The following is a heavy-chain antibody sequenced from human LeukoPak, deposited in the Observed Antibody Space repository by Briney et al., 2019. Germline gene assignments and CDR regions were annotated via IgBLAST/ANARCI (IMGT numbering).Heavy chain of an antibody. Sequence: GGSLRLSCAASGVTFSNYGMHWVRQAPGKGLEWVALISSNGKDKLYGDSVKGRFTIPRDDSKSPLYLQMNSLRVEDTAVYYCTTKVIRGNSGDDYDDWGQGPLVTVSS. J-gene: IGHJ4*02. V-gene: IGHV3-30*03. D-gene: IGHD5-12*01. CDR1: GVTFSNYG. CDR2: ISSNGKDK. CDR3: TTKVIRGNSGDDYDD.